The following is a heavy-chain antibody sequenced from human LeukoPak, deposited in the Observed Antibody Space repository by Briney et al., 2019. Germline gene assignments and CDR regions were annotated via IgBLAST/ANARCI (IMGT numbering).Heavy chain of an antibody. V-gene: IGHV4-34*01. CDR1: GGSFSGYY. CDR3: ARFVAVAGVFDY. Sequence: SETLSLTCAVYGGSFSGYYWSWIRQPPGKGLEWIGNIYYSGSTYYNPSLKGRVTISVDTSKNHFSLKLSSVTAADTAVYYCARFVAVAGVFDYWGQGTLVTVSS. CDR2: IYYSGST. J-gene: IGHJ4*02. D-gene: IGHD6-19*01.